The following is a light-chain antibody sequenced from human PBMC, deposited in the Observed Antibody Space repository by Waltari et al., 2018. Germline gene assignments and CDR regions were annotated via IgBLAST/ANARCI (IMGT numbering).Light chain of an antibody. CDR3: AAWDDSLNGWV. J-gene: IGLJ3*02. V-gene: IGLV1-44*01. Sequence: QSVLTQPPSASGTPGQSVTISCSGSSSNIGSNSVNWYQQLPGSAPKLLIYNDEHRPSVVPDRCSGSKSGTSASLAISGLQSEDEADYYCAAWDDSLNGWVFGGGTKLTVL. CDR1: SSNIGSNS. CDR2: NDE.